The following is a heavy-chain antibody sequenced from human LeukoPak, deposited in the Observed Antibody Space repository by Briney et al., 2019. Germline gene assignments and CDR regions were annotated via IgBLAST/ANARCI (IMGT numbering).Heavy chain of an antibody. CDR1: GGSISSGGYY. Sequence: SQTLSLTCTVSGGSISSGGYYWSWIRQHPGKGLEWIGYIYYSGSTYYNPSLKSRVTISVDTSKNQFSLKLSSVTAADTAVYYCARDLYSSSWYDYWGQGTLVTVSS. V-gene: IGHV4-31*03. CDR3: ARDLYSSSWYDY. D-gene: IGHD6-13*01. CDR2: IYYSGST. J-gene: IGHJ4*02.